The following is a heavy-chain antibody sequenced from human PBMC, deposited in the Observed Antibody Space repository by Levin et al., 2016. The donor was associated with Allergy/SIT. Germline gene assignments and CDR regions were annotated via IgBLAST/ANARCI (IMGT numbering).Heavy chain of an antibody. Sequence: SGPTLVKPTQTLTLTCTFSGFSLSTYGVRVGWVRQPPGEALEWLALISWSDDKYYSPSLRNRLTITKDTPRNQVVLTMTDMDPVDKATYFCAHRRYGGDYYDWFHPWGQGIPVTVSS. CDR3: AHRRYGGDYYDWFHP. CDR2: ISWSDDK. CDR1: GFSLSTYGVR. D-gene: IGHD2-21*02. V-gene: IGHV2-5*01. J-gene: IGHJ5*02.